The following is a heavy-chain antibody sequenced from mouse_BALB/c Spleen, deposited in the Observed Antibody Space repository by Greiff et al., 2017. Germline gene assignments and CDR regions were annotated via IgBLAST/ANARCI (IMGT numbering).Heavy chain of an antibody. Sequence: VQLKESGPGLVKPSQSLSLTCTVTGYSITSDYAWNWIRQFPGNKLEWMGYISYSGSTSYNPSLKSRISITRDTSKNQFFLQLNSVTTEDTATYYCARWRDYGMGNYFDYWGQGTTLTVSS. CDR2: ISYSGST. J-gene: IGHJ2*01. CDR1: GYSITSDYA. D-gene: IGHD1-1*01. V-gene: IGHV3-2*02. CDR3: ARWRDYGMGNYFDY.